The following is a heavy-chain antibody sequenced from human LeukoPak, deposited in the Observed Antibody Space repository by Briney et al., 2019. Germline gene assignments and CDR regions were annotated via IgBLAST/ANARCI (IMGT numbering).Heavy chain of an antibody. D-gene: IGHD4-17*01. CDR3: VRSRYGVYRYFDP. Sequence: GGSLRLSCVVSGLTFSDHYMDWVRQAPGKGLEWIGRVRNRVNGYTTEYAASVKGRFTVSRDDSKNSLYLQVNSLRSEDTAVYFCVRSRYGVYRYFDPWGQGTLVTVSS. CDR2: VRNRVNGYTT. CDR1: GLTFSDHY. V-gene: IGHV3-72*01. J-gene: IGHJ5*02.